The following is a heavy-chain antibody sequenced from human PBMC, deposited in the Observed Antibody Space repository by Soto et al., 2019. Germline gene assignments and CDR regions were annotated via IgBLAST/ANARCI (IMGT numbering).Heavy chain of an antibody. J-gene: IGHJ4*02. CDR2: VYYSGTT. D-gene: IGHD4-17*01. CDR3: ASTTAVPNTLRSRYFFDY. V-gene: IGHV4-61*01. Sequence: SETLSLTCSVSGGSFSNKTYYWSWIRQPPGKRLEWIGYVYYSGTTNYNPSLKSRVTISVDLSKNQFSLRLSSVTTADTALYSCASTTAVPNTLRSRYFFDYWGKGTLVTVSS. CDR1: GGSFSNKTYY.